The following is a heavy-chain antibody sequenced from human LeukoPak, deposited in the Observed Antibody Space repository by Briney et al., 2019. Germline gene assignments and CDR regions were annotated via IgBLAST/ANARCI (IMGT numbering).Heavy chain of an antibody. J-gene: IGHJ4*02. CDR1: GFTFSSYG. Sequence: GRSLRLSCAASGFTFSSYGMHWVRQAPGKGLEWVAVIWYDGSNKYYADSVKGRFTISRDNSKNTLYLRMNSLRAEDTAVYYCARDPYGSGTQSHFDCWGQGTLVTVSS. CDR3: ARDPYGSGTQSHFDC. CDR2: IWYDGSNK. V-gene: IGHV3-33*08. D-gene: IGHD3-10*01.